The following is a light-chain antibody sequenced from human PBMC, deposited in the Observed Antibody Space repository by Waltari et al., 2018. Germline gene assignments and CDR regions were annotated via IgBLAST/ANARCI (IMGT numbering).Light chain of an antibody. Sequence: QTVVTQEPSLTVSPGGTVTLTCASSTGAVTSDYYPNWFQQKPGQAPSALIQSTSVRYSWTPTRFAGSLLGDKAALTLSGVQPEDEADYYCLLYYGGPWVFGGGTKVTVL. V-gene: IGLV7-43*01. CDR2: STS. J-gene: IGLJ3*02. CDR1: TGAVTSDYY. CDR3: LLYYGGPWV.